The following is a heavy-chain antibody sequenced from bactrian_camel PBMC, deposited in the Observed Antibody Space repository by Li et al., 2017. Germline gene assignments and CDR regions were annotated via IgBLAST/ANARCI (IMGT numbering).Heavy chain of an antibody. Sequence: GGLAQPGGSLRLSCEASGFTISNYWIFWVRQAPGKGLEWVSGIFSDGARTYYADSVKGRFAVSQDNTKNTMYLQMHSLKPEDTGKYYCAPHSGAPDSGAPDSGGPWCSHGYCCGFWGQGTQVTVS. CDR1: GFTISNYW. CDR3: APHSGAPDSGAPDSGGPWCSHGYCCGF. V-gene: IGHV3S6*01. J-gene: IGHJ4*01. CDR2: IFSDGART. D-gene: IGHD2*01.